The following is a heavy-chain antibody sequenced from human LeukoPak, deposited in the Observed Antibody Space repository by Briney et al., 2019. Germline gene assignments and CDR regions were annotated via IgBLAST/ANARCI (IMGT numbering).Heavy chain of an antibody. CDR2: MSSDGSKK. D-gene: IGHD4-17*01. CDR1: GFTFSSYA. CDR3: AKKFTGTTVISGDYFDY. J-gene: IGHJ4*02. Sequence: HPGGSLRLSCAASGFTFSSYAMHWVRQAPGKGLEWVAVMSSDGSKKYYADSVKGRFTISRDNSKNTLYLQMNSLRAEDTAVYYCAKKFTGTTVISGDYFDYWGQGTLVTVSS. V-gene: IGHV3-30-3*02.